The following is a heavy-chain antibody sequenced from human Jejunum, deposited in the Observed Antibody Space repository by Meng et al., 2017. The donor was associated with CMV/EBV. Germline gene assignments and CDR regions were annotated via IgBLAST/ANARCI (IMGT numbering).Heavy chain of an antibody. CDR3: AKHLGVVVYYYYGMDV. V-gene: IGHV3-23*01. D-gene: IGHD3-22*01. J-gene: IGHJ6*02. CDR2: MSGSGDRT. CDR1: TFSSYS. Sequence: TFSSYSMSWVRQAPGKGPEWVSTMSGSGDRTSYADSVKGRFTISRDNSINTLYLQMSSLRAEDTAVYYCAKHLGVVVYYYYGMDVWGQGTTVTVSS.